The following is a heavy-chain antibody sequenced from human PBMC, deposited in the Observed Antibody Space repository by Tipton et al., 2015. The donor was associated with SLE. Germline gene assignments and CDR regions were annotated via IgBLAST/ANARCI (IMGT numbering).Heavy chain of an antibody. J-gene: IGHJ1*01. Sequence: LRLSCAVYGGSFSGYYWTWIRQTPGKGLEWIGEINHSGSTNYNPSLKSRITMFLDTSKNQFSLSLSSVTAADTAMYYCARETLTGTITFWGQGTLVTVSS. CDR3: ARETLTGTITF. D-gene: IGHD1-7*01. V-gene: IGHV4-34*10. CDR1: GGSFSGYY. CDR2: INHSGST.